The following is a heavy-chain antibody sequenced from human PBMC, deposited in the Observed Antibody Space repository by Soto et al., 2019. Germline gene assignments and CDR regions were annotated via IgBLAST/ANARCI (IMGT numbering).Heavy chain of an antibody. Sequence: SGGSLRLSCAASGFTFSSYSMNWVRQAPGKGLEWVSSISSSSNYIYYADSLKGRFTISRDNAKNSVYLQMNSLRAEDTAVYYCARAPYSSGWHFDYWGQGTLVTVSS. CDR1: GFTFSSYS. V-gene: IGHV3-21*01. D-gene: IGHD6-19*01. CDR3: ARAPYSSGWHFDY. CDR2: ISSSSNYI. J-gene: IGHJ4*02.